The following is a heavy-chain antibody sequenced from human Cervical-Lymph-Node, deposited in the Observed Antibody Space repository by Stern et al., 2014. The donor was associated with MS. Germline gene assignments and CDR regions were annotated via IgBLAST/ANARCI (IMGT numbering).Heavy chain of an antibody. D-gene: IGHD4-17*01. J-gene: IGHJ3*02. CDR2: IYSSGRT. V-gene: IGHV4-30-4*01. CDR3: ASQRGYGDRDDVFDI. CDR1: GGSISSGDYH. Sequence: QVQLQESGPGLVKPSQDLSLTCSVSGGSISSGDYHWTWIRQPPGKGLEWIGDIYSSGRTYYNPSLKSRVAISADTSKNHFSLRVTSGTAADTAVYYCASQRGYGDRDDVFDIWGHGTMVTVSS.